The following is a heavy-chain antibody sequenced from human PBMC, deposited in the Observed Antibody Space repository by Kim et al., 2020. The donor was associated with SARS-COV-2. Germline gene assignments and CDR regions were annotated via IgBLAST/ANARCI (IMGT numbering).Heavy chain of an antibody. CDR2: ISGSGGST. CDR3: AKDLSEYSSAWDGVPYDY. V-gene: IGHV3-23*01. D-gene: IGHD6-19*01. J-gene: IGHJ4*02. Sequence: GGSLRLSCAASGFTFSSYAMSWVRQAPGKGLEWVSAISGSGGSTYYADSVKGRFTISRDNSKNTLYLQMNSLRAEDTAVYYCAKDLSEYSSAWDGVPYDYWGQGTLVTVSS. CDR1: GFTFSSYA.